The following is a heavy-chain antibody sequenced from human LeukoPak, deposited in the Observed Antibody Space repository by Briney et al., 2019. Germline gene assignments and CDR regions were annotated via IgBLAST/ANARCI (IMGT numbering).Heavy chain of an antibody. J-gene: IGHJ6*03. CDR2: IRSHGSDK. CDR1: GFSFSNYG. V-gene: IGHV3-30*02. Sequence: PGGSLRLSCAASGFSFSNYGMHWVRQAPGRGLEWVSFIRSHGSDKYYADSVKGRFTISRDNSKNTLYLRMSSLRPEDTAVYYCAKEGYSRGYYSYYYMDVWGKGTTVTVSS. CDR3: AKEGYSRGYYSYYYMDV. D-gene: IGHD6-13*01.